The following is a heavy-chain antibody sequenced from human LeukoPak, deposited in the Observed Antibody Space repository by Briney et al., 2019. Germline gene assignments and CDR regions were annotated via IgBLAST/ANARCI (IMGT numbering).Heavy chain of an antibody. J-gene: IGHJ4*02. CDR2: INGDGGIT. D-gene: IGHD6-6*01. Sequence: GGSLRLSCAASGFTFDDYAMHWVLQAPGKGLEWVSLINGDGGITYYADSVKGRFTISRDNSKNSQYPQMNSLRTEDTALYYCAKDIGQLAFNFDYWGQGTLVTLSP. CDR3: AKDIGQLAFNFDY. V-gene: IGHV3-43*02. CDR1: GFTFDDYA.